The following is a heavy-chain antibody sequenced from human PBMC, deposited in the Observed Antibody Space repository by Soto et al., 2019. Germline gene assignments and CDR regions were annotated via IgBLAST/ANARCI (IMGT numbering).Heavy chain of an antibody. J-gene: IGHJ6*02. V-gene: IGHV1-69*01. CDR1: GGTFSSYA. Sequence: VQLLESGAEVKKPGSSVKVSCKASGGTFSSYAISWVRQAPGQGLEWMGGIIPIFGTANYAQKFQGRVTITADESTSTAYMELSSLRSEDTAVYYCARDVDTAMVGYYYYGMDVWGQGTTVTVSS. CDR2: IIPIFGTA. CDR3: ARDVDTAMVGYYYYGMDV. D-gene: IGHD5-18*01.